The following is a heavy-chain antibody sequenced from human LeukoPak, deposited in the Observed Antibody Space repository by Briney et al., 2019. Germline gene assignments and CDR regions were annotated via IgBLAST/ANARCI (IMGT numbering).Heavy chain of an antibody. CDR2: IKQDGNDK. CDR1: GFTFSNYW. CDR3: ARDPGDY. Sequence: VGSLRLSCAASGFTFSNYWMTWVRQAPGKGLEWVASIKQDGNDKFYVDSVKGRFTISRDNAKNSLYLQMNSLRAEDTAVYYCARDPGDYWGQGTLVTVSS. J-gene: IGHJ4*02. D-gene: IGHD3-10*01. V-gene: IGHV3-7*01.